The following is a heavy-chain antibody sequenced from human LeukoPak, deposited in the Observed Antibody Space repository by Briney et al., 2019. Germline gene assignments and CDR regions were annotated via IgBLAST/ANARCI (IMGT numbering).Heavy chain of an antibody. J-gene: IGHJ4*02. CDR3: GYTYYYDSSGYSPLG. CDR2: INPNSGGT. V-gene: IGHV1-2*06. D-gene: IGHD3-22*01. Sequence: ASVKVSCKASGYTFTGYYMHWVRQAPGQGLEWMGRINPNSGGTNYAQKFQGRVTMTRDTSISTAYMELSRLRSDDTAVYCCGYTYYYDSSGYSPLGWGQGTLVTVSS. CDR1: GYTFTGYY.